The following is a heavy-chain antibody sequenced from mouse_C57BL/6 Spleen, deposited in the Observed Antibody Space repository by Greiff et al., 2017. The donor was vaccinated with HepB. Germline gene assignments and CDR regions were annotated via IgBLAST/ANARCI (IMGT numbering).Heavy chain of an antibody. CDR1: GYTFTSYW. V-gene: IGHV1-64*01. J-gene: IGHJ2*01. D-gene: IGHD3-3*01. CDR3: ARLGQGYYFDY. Sequence: QVQLQQSGAELVKPGASVKLSCKASGYTFTSYWMHWVKQRPGQGLEWIGMIHPNSGSTNYNEKFKSKATLTVDKSSSTAYMQLSSLTSEDSAVYYCARLGQGYYFDYWGQGTTLTVSS. CDR2: IHPNSGST.